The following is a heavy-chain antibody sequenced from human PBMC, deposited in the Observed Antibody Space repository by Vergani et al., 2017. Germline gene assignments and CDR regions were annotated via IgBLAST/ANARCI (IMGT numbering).Heavy chain of an antibody. CDR1: GFTFSSYS. V-gene: IGHV3-21*01. D-gene: IGHD3-10*01. CDR3: ARDQPGSEYYYYYYGMDV. J-gene: IGHJ6*02. Sequence: EVQLVESGGGLVKPGGSLRLSCAASGFTFSSYSMNWVRQAPGKGLEWVSSISSSSSYIYYADSVKGRFTISRDNAKNSLYLQMNSLRAEDTAVYYCARDQPGSEYYYYYYGMDVWGQGTTVTVSS. CDR2: ISSSSSYI.